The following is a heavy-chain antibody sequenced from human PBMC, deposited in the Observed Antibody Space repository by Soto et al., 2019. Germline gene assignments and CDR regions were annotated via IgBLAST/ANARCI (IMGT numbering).Heavy chain of an antibody. CDR3: ARTGYCSGGSGYSAYYYYYMDV. CDR1: GYTFTNYG. J-gene: IGHJ6*03. CDR2: INPNSGGT. D-gene: IGHD2-15*01. Sequence: GASVKVSCKASGYTFTNYGISWVRQAPGQGLEWMGWINPNSGGTNYAQKFQGRVTMTTDTSTSTAYMELRSLRSDDTAVYYCARTGYCSGGSGYSAYYYYYMDVWGKGTTVTVSS. V-gene: IGHV1-18*01.